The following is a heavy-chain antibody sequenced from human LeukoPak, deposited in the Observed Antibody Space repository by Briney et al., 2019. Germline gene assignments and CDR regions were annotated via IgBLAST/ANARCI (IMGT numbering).Heavy chain of an antibody. CDR2: INTNTGNP. Sequence: ASVEVSCKASGGTFSSYVISWVRQAPGQGLEWMGWINTNTGNPTYAQGFTGRFVFSLDTSVSTAYLQISSLKAEDTAVYYCARDSDYDSSGYPHMDVWGKGTTVTVSS. J-gene: IGHJ6*03. CDR3: ARDSDYDSSGYPHMDV. CDR1: GGTFSSYV. V-gene: IGHV7-4-1*02. D-gene: IGHD3-22*01.